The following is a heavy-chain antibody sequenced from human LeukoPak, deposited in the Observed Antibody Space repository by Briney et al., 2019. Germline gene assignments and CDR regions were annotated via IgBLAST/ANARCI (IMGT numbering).Heavy chain of an antibody. Sequence: SVKVSCKASGGTFSSYAISWVRQAPGQGLEWMGGIIPIFGTANYAQKFQGRVTITADESTSTAYMELSSLRSEDTAVYYCARGIVVVPAAGPFDYWGQGTLVTVSS. V-gene: IGHV1-69*13. D-gene: IGHD2-2*01. CDR2: IIPIFGTA. CDR3: ARGIVVVPAAGPFDY. CDR1: GGTFSSYA. J-gene: IGHJ4*02.